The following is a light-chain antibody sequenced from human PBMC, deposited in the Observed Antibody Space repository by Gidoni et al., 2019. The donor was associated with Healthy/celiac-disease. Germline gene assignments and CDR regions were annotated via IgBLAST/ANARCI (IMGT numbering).Light chain of an antibody. CDR2: AAS. CDR3: QQSYSTPPLT. J-gene: IGKJ4*01. V-gene: IGKV1-39*01. CDR1: QSISSY. Sequence: DIQMTQSPSSLSASVGDRVTITCRASQSISSYLNWYQQKPGKAPKLLIYAASSLQSGAPSRFSGSGSGTDFTLTISSLQPEDFATDYCQQSYSTPPLTFGGGTKVEIK.